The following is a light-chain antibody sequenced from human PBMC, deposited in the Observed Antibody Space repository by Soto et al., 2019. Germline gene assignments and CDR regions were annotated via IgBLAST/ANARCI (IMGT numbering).Light chain of an antibody. Sequence: EIVMTQSPATLSVSPGERATLSCRASQSISTNLAWYQQRPGQAPRLLIYGASTRATGISVRFSGSGSGTEFTLTISSLQSDEFAVYYCQHSDTLNPRPFGQGTKAGIK. J-gene: IGKJ1*01. CDR1: QSISTN. V-gene: IGKV3-15*01. CDR3: QHSDTLNPRP. CDR2: GAS.